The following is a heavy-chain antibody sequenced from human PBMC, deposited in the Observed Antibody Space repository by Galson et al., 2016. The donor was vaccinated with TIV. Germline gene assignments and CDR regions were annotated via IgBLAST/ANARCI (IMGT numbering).Heavy chain of an antibody. D-gene: IGHD1-26*01. CDR1: GGSISNSGYF. V-gene: IGHV4-31*03. CDR3: ARWAISGSYSDYFQH. J-gene: IGHJ1*01. CDR2: IYNSGST. Sequence: LSLTCNVSGGSISNSGYFWSWIRQHPGKGLEWIGNIYNSGSTYYKPSLKSRVTISVDTSKNLFFLSLTSVTAADTAVYYCARWAISGSYSDYFQHWGRGTRVTVSS.